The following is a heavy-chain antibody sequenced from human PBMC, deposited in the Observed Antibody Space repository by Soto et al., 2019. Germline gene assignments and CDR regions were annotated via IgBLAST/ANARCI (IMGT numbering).Heavy chain of an antibody. CDR2: TPYDGSNP. CDR3: AKHLRFVERYYYYGMDV. J-gene: IGHJ6*02. CDR1: GFTFSNYG. D-gene: IGHD3-3*01. Sequence: QVQLVESGGGVVQPGRSLRLSCAASGFTFSNYGMHWVRQAPGKGLEWVAVTPYDGSNPYYADSVKGRFTISRDNSKNTLYLQMNSLRADDTAVYYCAKHLRFVERYYYYGMDVWGQGTTVTVSS. V-gene: IGHV3-30*18.